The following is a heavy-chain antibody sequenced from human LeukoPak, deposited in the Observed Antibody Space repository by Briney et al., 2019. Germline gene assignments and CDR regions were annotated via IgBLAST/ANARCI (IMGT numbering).Heavy chain of an antibody. D-gene: IGHD6-19*01. CDR2: IRYSASDE. CDR3: AKRGYAVAGQNTGYYFDY. Sequence: PGGSLRLSCAASGFPFSYYGMHWVRQAPGKGLEWVAFIRYSASDEYYADSVKGRFTISRDNSKNTLYLQMNSLRAEDTAVYYCAKRGYAVAGQNTGYYFDYWGQGTLVTVSS. CDR1: GFPFSYYG. J-gene: IGHJ4*02. V-gene: IGHV3-30*02.